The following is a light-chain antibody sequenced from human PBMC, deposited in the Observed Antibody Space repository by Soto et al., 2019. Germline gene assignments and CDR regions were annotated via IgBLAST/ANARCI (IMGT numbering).Light chain of an antibody. Sequence: DIQMTQSPSTLSASVGDRVSITCRASQRIGTLLAWYQQKPGEAPMFLIYKASSLESGVPSRFSGSGSGTEFTLTISSLQRDDSATYYCQQYNSYPLTCGQGTKVDIK. V-gene: IGKV1-5*03. CDR2: KAS. CDR3: QQYNSYPLT. CDR1: QRIGTL. J-gene: IGKJ2*01.